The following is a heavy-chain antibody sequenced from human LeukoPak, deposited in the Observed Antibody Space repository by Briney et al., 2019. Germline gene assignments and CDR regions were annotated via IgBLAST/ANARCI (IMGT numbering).Heavy chain of an antibody. CDR3: ARDLGTYANYMDV. CDR1: GFTFSSYN. D-gene: IGHD2-8*01. Sequence: PGGSLRLSCAASGFTFSSYNMNWVRQAPGKGLEWVSSITSSSTYIYYADSVKGRFTISRDNAKNSLYLQMNSLRAEDTAVYYCARDLGTYANYMDVWGKGTTVTVSS. V-gene: IGHV3-21*01. J-gene: IGHJ6*03. CDR2: ITSSSTYI.